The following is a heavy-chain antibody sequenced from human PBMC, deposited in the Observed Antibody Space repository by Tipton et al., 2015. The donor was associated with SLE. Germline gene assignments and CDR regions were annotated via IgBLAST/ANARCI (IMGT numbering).Heavy chain of an antibody. CDR3: ARTPFPANWFDP. CDR2: ISAYNGNT. V-gene: IGHV1-18*01. J-gene: IGHJ5*02. D-gene: IGHD2/OR15-2a*01. CDR1: GGTFSSYA. Sequence: QSGAEVKKPGSSVKVSCKASGGTFSSYAISWVRQAPGQGLEWMGWISAYNGNTNYAQKLQGRVTMTTDTSTSTAYMELRSLRSDDTAVYYCARTPFPANWFDPWGQGTLVTASS.